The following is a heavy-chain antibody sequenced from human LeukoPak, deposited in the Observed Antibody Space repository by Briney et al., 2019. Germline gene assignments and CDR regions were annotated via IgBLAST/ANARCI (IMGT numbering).Heavy chain of an antibody. CDR2: ISAYNGNT. CDR3: ARTPSTSETAAGSFDY. CDR1: GYTFTSYG. D-gene: IGHD6-13*01. V-gene: IGHV1-18*01. Sequence: ASVKVSCKASGYTFTSYGISWVRQAPGQGLEWMGWISAYNGNTNYAQKLQGRVTMTTDTSTSTAYMELRSLRSDDTAVYYCARTPSTSETAAGSFDYWGQGTLVTISS. J-gene: IGHJ4*02.